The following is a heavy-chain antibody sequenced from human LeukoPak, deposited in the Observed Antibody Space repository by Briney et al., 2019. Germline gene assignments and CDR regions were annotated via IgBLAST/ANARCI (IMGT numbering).Heavy chain of an antibody. CDR2: INHSGST. V-gene: IGHV4-39*01. CDR3: ARHRTAMARRGWFDP. D-gene: IGHD5-18*01. CDR1: GGSISSSSYY. J-gene: IGHJ5*02. Sequence: SETLSLTCTVSGGSISSSSYYWGWIRQPPGKGLEWIGEINHSGSTNYNPSLKSRVTISVDTSKNQFSLKLSSVTAADTAVYYCARHRTAMARRGWFDPWGQGTLVTVSS.